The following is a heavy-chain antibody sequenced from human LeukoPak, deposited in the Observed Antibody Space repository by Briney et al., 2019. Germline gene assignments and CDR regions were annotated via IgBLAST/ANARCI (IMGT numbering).Heavy chain of an antibody. CDR1: GGSFSGYY. V-gene: IGHV4-34*01. D-gene: IGHD2-2*01. Sequence: PSETLSLTCAVYGGSFSGYYWSWIRQPPGKGLEWIGEINHSGSTNYNPSLKSRVTISVDTSKNQFSLKLSSVTAADTAVYYCARGDRFGARVPAAPKPLAPWFDPWGQGTLDTVSS. J-gene: IGHJ5*02. CDR3: ARGDRFGARVPAAPKPLAPWFDP. CDR2: INHSGST.